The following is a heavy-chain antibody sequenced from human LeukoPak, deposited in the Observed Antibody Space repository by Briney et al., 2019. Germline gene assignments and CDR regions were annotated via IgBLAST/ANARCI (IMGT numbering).Heavy chain of an antibody. CDR1: GFTFSSYG. V-gene: IGHV3-33*01. J-gene: IGHJ4*02. CDR3: ASGSRREASHRRQLVLNY. D-gene: IGHD6-13*01. CDR2: IWYGGSNK. Sequence: GGSLRLSCAASGFTFSSYGMHWVRQAPGKGLEWVAVIWYGGSNKYYADSVKGRFTISRDNSKNTLYLQMNSLRAEDTAVYYCASGSRREASHRRQLVLNYWGQGTLVTVSS.